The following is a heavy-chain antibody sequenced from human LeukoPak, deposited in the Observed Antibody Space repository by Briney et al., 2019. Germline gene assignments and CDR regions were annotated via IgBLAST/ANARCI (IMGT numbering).Heavy chain of an antibody. Sequence: ASGKVCCKASGYTFTGYYMHLVRRAPGQGLEWMGWINPNSGGTNYAQKFQGRVTMTRDTSISTAYMELSRLRSDDTAVYHCARLGAYCGGHCYADYWGQGTLLTVSS. CDR3: ARLGAYCGGHCYADY. CDR1: GYTFTGYY. V-gene: IGHV1-2*02. CDR2: INPNSGGT. J-gene: IGHJ4*02. D-gene: IGHD2-21*01.